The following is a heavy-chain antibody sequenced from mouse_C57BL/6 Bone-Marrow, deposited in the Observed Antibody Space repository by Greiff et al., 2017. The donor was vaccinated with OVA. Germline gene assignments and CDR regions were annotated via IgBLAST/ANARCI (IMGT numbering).Heavy chain of an antibody. J-gene: IGHJ1*03. V-gene: IGHV5-6*01. CDR1: GFTFSSYG. CDR3: ARHVLFQYWYFDV. CDR2: ISSGGSYT. Sequence: EVKVVESGGDLVKPGGSLKLSCAASGFTFSSYGMSWVRQTPDKRLEWVATISSGGSYTSYPDSVKGRFTISIDNAKNTLYLQMSSLQSEDTAMYYCARHVLFQYWYFDVWGTGTTVTVSS.